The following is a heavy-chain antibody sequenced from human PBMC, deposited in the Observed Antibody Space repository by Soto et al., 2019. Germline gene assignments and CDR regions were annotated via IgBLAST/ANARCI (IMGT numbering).Heavy chain of an antibody. D-gene: IGHD3-3*01. V-gene: IGHV3-11*01. CDR3: ASHYDMWSGYLSPVDY. J-gene: IGHJ4*02. CDR1: GYTFSDYY. CDR2: IDTSSTKI. Sequence: QVQLVESGGDLVKRGGSLRLSCAASGYTFSDYYMSWIRQAPGKGLEWISYIDTSSTKIYYADSVKGRFTISRDNAKNSLYLVMNSLRDEDTAVYYCASHYDMWSGYLSPVDYWGQGTLVTVSS.